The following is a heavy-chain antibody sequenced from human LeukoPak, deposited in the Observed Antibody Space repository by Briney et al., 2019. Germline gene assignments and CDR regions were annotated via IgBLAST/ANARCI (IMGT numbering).Heavy chain of an antibody. D-gene: IGHD3-10*01. CDR1: KFTFSIYA. CDR3: AKDRPNYYGTDGHYYRRDGDS. Sequence: GGSLRLSCAASKFTFSIYAMSWVRQAPGKGLEWVSSITSAGGTTWYAGSVKGRFTISRDNSKNTVDLKMNSLRVENTAVYYCAKDRPNYYGTDGHYYRRDGDSWGQGTLVTVSS. J-gene: IGHJ5*01. CDR2: ITSAGGTT. V-gene: IGHV3-23*01.